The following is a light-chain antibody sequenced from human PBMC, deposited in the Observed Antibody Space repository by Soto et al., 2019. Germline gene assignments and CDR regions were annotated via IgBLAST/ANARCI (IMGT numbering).Light chain of an antibody. CDR3: RQQCSTYPYT. Sequence: EIVLTQSPGTLSLSPGERATLSCRASQSVSSSYLAWYQQKAGQAPRLLIYGASSRATGSPDMFSGSRSRTDFTLPISRMEPEDYLVYYCRQQCSTYPYTFGQGTKLEIK. CDR1: QSVSSSY. V-gene: IGKV3-20*01. J-gene: IGKJ2*01. CDR2: GAS.